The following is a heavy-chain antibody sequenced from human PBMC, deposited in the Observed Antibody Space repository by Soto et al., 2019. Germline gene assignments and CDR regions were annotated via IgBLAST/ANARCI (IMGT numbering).Heavy chain of an antibody. CDR3: ARHAGNSWKGDYFDY. V-gene: IGHV5-51*01. J-gene: IGHJ4*02. D-gene: IGHD6-13*01. CDR2: IYPGDSDT. CDR1: GYSFTSYW. Sequence: GESLKISCKGSGYSFTSYWIGWVRQMPGKGLEWMGIIYPGDSDTRYSPSFQGQVTISVDKSISTAYLQWSSLEASDTAIYYCARHAGNSWKGDYFDYWGRGALVTVSS.